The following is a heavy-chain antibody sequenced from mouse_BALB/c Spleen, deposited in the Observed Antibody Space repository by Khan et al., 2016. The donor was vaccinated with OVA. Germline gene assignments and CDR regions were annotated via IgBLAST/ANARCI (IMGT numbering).Heavy chain of an antibody. Sequence: QVQLQQSGAELAKPGASVKMSCKASGYTFINYWILWVKQRPGQGLEWIGYINTSTGYTEYNQNFKDKATLTADKSSSTAYMQLSSLTSEDSAVYYCARRVLRLDFDYWGQGTTLTVSS. J-gene: IGHJ2*01. CDR1: GYTFINYW. V-gene: IGHV1-7*01. CDR3: ARRVLRLDFDY. CDR2: INTSTGYT. D-gene: IGHD1-1*01.